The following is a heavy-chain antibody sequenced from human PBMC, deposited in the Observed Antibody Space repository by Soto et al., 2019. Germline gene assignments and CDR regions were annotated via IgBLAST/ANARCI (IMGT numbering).Heavy chain of an antibody. V-gene: IGHV1-69*01. CDR3: ARSYSSSWQNWFDP. J-gene: IGHJ5*02. CDR2: IIPIFGTA. CDR1: GGTFISYA. D-gene: IGHD6-13*01. Sequence: SVKVTCPASGGTFISYAISWVRQAPGQGLEWMGGIIPIFGTANYAQKFQGRVTITADESTSTAYMELSSLRSEDTAVYYCARSYSSSWQNWFDPWGQGTLVTVSS.